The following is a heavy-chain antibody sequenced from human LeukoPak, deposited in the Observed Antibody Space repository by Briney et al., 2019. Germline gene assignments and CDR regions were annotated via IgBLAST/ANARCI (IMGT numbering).Heavy chain of an antibody. Sequence: GASVKDSCKASGYTFTSYGISWVRQAPGQGLEWMGWISAYNGNTNYAQKLQGRVTMTTDTSTSTAYMELRSLRSDDTAVYYCARDGVGEMATISWDYWGQGTLVTVSS. CDR3: ARDGVGEMATISWDY. V-gene: IGHV1-18*01. CDR2: ISAYNGNT. CDR1: GYTFTSYG. J-gene: IGHJ4*02. D-gene: IGHD5-24*01.